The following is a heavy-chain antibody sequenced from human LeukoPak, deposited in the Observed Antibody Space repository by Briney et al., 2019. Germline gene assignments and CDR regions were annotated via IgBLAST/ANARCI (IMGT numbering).Heavy chain of an antibody. Sequence: ASVYASCKASRYTFTSFGISWVRQAPGQGVEWMGCICSYDGNSNTPQKLQGRVTKTTEPSTSTAYMELRSLRSDDTAVYYCARDLGITMVRGVIIDSLEYYYGMDVWGQGTTVTVSS. CDR1: RYTFTSFG. V-gene: IGHV1-18*01. J-gene: IGHJ6*02. D-gene: IGHD3-10*01. CDR3: ARDLGITMVRGVIIDSLEYYYGMDV. CDR2: ICSYDGNS.